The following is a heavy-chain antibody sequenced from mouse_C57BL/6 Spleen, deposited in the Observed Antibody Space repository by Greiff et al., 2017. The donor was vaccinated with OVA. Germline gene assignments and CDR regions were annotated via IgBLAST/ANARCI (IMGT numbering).Heavy chain of an antibody. CDR1: GYSITSGYD. V-gene: IGHV3-1*01. J-gene: IGHJ2*01. CDR3: ARGSHYYGIFDY. CDR2: ISYSGST. Sequence: EVQLQQSGPGMVKPSQSLSLTCTVTGYSITSGYDWHWIRHFPGNKLEWMGYISYSGSTNYNPSLKSRISITHDTSKNHFFLKLNSVTTEDTATYYCARGSHYYGIFDYWGQGTTLTVSS. D-gene: IGHD1-1*01.